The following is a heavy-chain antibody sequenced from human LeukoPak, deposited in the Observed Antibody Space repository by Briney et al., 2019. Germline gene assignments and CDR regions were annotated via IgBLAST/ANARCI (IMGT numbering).Heavy chain of an antibody. CDR2: IKQDGSEK. J-gene: IGHJ6*03. CDR1: GFTFSSYA. D-gene: IGHD6-6*01. Sequence: PGGSLRLSXAASGFTFSSYAMSWVRQAPGKGLEWVANIKQDGSEKYYVDSVKGRFTISRDNAKNSLYLQMNSLRAEDTAVYYCARDLRIAARPGWHYYYMDVWGKGTTVTVSS. CDR3: ARDLRIAARPGWHYYYMDV. V-gene: IGHV3-7*01.